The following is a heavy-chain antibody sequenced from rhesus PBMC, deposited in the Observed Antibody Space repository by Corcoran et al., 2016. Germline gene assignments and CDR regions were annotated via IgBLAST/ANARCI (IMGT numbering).Heavy chain of an antibody. Sequence: QVQLQESGPAVVKPSETLSLTCAVSGGSISSSNWWSWIRQSPGKGLEWIGGIYARGAPPDNTPPRNGRVTFQLDTARTRSPRTMTSVPAADRPVYSSEGAGAGRAGPPMAFGGPGILVTFSS. J-gene: IGHJ5-1*01. V-gene: IGHV4-93*02. CDR1: GGSISSSNW. D-gene: IGHD2-33*01. CDR2: IYARGAPP. CDR3: EGAGAGRAGPPMAF.